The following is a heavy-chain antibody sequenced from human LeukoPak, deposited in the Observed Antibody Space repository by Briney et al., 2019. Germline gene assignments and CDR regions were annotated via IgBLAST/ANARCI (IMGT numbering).Heavy chain of an antibody. V-gene: IGHV3-9*01. D-gene: IGHD2-2*01. CDR2: ISCNSGSI. CDR3: AKDIRPGIVVVPAGYFDY. J-gene: IGHJ4*02. Sequence: GGSLRLSCAASGFTFDDYAMHWVRQAPGKGLEWVSGISCNSGSIGYADSVKGRFTISRDNAKNSLYLLMNSLRAEDTALYYCAKDIRPGIVVVPAGYFDYWGQGTLVTVSS. CDR1: GFTFDDYA.